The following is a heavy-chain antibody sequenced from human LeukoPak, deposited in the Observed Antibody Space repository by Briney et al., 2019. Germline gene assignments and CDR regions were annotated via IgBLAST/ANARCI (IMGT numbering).Heavy chain of an antibody. J-gene: IGHJ3*02. CDR1: GFTFSTYA. Sequence: GRSLRLSCAASGFTFSTYAMHWVRQAPGKGLEWVAVISYDGTTKYHADSVKGRFTISGDNSKNTLYLQMNTLRAEDTAVYYCARVRIVGSTYDAFDIWGQGTMVTVSS. D-gene: IGHD1-26*01. V-gene: IGHV3-30-3*01. CDR3: ARVRIVGSTYDAFDI. CDR2: ISYDGTTK.